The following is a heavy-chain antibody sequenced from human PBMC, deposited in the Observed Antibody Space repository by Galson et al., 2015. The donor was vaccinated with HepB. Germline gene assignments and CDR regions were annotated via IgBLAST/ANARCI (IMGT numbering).Heavy chain of an antibody. Sequence: ETLSLTCAICGGCISGDIWLGWVRQPPGKGLEWIGEISPSGSAKYNPSLRGRVTLSVDKFRNQFSLIVNSVTAADTAVYFCARHDCNYGCHGAFDVWGQGTMVTVSS. V-gene: IGHV4-4*01. J-gene: IGHJ3*01. CDR1: GGCISGDIW. CDR3: ARHDCNYGCHGAFDV. D-gene: IGHD2-21*02. CDR2: ISPSGSA.